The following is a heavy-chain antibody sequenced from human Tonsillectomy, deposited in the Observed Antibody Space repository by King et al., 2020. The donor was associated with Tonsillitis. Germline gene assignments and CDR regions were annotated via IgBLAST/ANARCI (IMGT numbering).Heavy chain of an antibody. CDR3: ASYYGDYVRPFDY. CDR1: GGTFSSYA. Sequence: VQLMESGAEVKKPGSSVKVSCKASGGTFSSYAISWVRQAPGQGLEWMGGIIPIFGTANYAQKFQGRVTITADESTSTAYMELSSLRSEDTALYYCASYYGDYVRPFDYWGQGTLVTVSS. J-gene: IGHJ4*02. D-gene: IGHD4-17*01. CDR2: IIPIFGTA. V-gene: IGHV1-69*01.